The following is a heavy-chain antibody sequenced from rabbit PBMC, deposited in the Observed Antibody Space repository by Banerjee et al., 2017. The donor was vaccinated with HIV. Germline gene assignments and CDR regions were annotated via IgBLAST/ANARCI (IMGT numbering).Heavy chain of an antibody. CDR1: GFSFSSSYY. CDR2: IHTDSSGTP. Sequence: QEQLVESGGGLVQPEGSLKLTCTASGFSFSSSYYMCWVRQAPGKGLEWIACIHTDSSGTPYYASWAKGRFTISKSSSTTVTLQMTSLTAADTATYFCARGLGGSSPYYYFDMWGPGTLVTVS. D-gene: IGHD8-1*01. J-gene: IGHJ4*01. CDR3: ARGLGGSSPYYYFDM. V-gene: IGHV1S45*01.